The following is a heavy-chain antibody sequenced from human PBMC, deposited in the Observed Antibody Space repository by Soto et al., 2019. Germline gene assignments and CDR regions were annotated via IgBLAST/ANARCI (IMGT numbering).Heavy chain of an antibody. CDR2: IWYDGSDK. V-gene: IGHV3-33*01. CDR3: ARGWLAGGYEFDY. Sequence: QVQLVESGGGVVQPGRSLTLSCAASGFTFSTYGMHWVRQAPGKGLEWVAIIWYDGSDKYYSGSVQGRFIISRDNSKNTLYLHMNSLGGEDTAMYYCARGWLAGGYEFDYWGQGTLVTVSS. D-gene: IGHD5-12*01. J-gene: IGHJ4*02. CDR1: GFTFSTYG.